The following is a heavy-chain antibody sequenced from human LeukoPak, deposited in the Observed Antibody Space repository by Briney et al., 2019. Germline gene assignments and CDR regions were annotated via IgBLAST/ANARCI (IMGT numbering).Heavy chain of an antibody. CDR2: ISGSGGST. D-gene: IGHD2-15*01. CDR1: GFTFSSYA. Sequence: GSLRLSCAASGFTFSSYAMSWVRQAPGKGLEWVSAISGSGGSTYYADSVKGRFTISRDNSKNTLYLQMNSLRAEDTAVYYCAKDAGYCSGGSCPHYLDYWGQGTLVTVSS. J-gene: IGHJ4*02. CDR3: AKDAGYCSGGSCPHYLDY. V-gene: IGHV3-23*01.